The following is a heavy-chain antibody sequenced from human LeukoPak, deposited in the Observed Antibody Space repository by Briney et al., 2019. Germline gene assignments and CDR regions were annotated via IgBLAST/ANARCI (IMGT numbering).Heavy chain of an antibody. J-gene: IGHJ5*02. Sequence: SETLSRTCAVYGGSFSGYYWSWIRQPPGKGLEWIGEINHSGSTNYNPSLKSRVTISVDTSKNQFSLKLSSVTAADTAVYYCARGGGYCSSTSCPNTNSFDPWGQGTLVTVSS. CDR3: ARGGGYCSSTSCPNTNSFDP. V-gene: IGHV4-34*01. CDR2: INHSGST. CDR1: GGSFSGYY. D-gene: IGHD2-2*01.